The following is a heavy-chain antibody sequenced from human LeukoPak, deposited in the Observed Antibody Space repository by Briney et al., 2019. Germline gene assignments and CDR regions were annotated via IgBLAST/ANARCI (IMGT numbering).Heavy chain of an antibody. CDR2: IYYSGST. D-gene: IGHD2-2*03. V-gene: IGHV4-59*01. J-gene: IGHJ5*02. CDR1: GGSISSYY. CDR3: ARGGGYCSSTSCLQNWFDP. Sequence: TTSETLSLTCTVSGGSISSYYWSWIRQPPGKGLEWIGYIYYSGSTNYNPSLKSRVTISVDTSKNQFSLKLSSVTAADTAVYYCARGGGYCSSTSCLQNWFDPWGQGTLVTVSS.